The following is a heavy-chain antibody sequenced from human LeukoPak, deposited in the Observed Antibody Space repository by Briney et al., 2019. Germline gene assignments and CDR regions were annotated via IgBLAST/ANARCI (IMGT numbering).Heavy chain of an antibody. CDR3: ARGITFGDFDY. V-gene: IGHV4-59*01. CDR2: IYYSGST. Sequence: PSETLSLTCTVSGGSISSYYWNWIRQPPGKGLEWIGYIYYSGSTNYNPSLKSRVTMSVDTSKNQFSLKLSSVTAADTAVYYCARGITFGDFDYWGQGTLVTVSS. J-gene: IGHJ4*02. CDR1: GGSISSYY. D-gene: IGHD3-16*01.